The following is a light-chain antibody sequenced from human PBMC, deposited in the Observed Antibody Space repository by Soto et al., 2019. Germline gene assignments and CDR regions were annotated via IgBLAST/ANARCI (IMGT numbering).Light chain of an antibody. J-gene: IGKJ2*01. CDR1: QSINNW. V-gene: IGKV1-5*01. CDR3: KQYIGYRYT. Sequence: DFQMTQSPPTLSASVGDSVTITCRASQSINNWLAWYQQKPGKAPKVLIYDASNLESGVPSRFNGSGFGTEFTFTIISLQPDDFATYYCKQYIGYRYTFGQGTKVDIK. CDR2: DAS.